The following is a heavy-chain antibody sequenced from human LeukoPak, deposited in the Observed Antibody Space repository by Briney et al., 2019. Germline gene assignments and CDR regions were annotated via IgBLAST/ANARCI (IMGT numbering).Heavy chain of an antibody. V-gene: IGHV1-18*01. CDR2: ISAYNGNT. CDR3: ARSGVGYYYDSSGYYPLDY. J-gene: IGHJ4*02. D-gene: IGHD3-22*01. CDR1: GYTFTNYG. Sequence: ASVKVSCKASGYTFTNYGISWVRQAPGQGLEWMGWISAYNGNTNYAQKLQGRVTVTTDTSTSTAYMELRSLRSDDTAVYYCARSGVGYYYDSSGYYPLDYWGQGTLVTVSS.